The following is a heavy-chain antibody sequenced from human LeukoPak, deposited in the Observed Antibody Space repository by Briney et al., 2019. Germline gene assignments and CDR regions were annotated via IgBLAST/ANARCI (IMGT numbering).Heavy chain of an antibody. CDR3: GKYCGGNCIGNFDY. D-gene: IGHD2-21*02. CDR2: IGPGGGDI. CDR1: GFTFSTYA. Sequence: SGGSLRLSCAASGFTFSTYAMTWVRQAPGKGLAWVTVIGPGGGDILYEDSVKGRFTISRDNSENTLYLQMHSLRAEDTAVYYCGKYCGGNCIGNFDYWGQGTLVTVSS. J-gene: IGHJ4*02. V-gene: IGHV3-23*01.